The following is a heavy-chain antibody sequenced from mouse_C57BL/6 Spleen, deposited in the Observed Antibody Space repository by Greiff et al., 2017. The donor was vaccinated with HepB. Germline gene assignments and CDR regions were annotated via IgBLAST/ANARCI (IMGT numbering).Heavy chain of an antibody. Sequence: EVKLMESGGGLVQPGGSMKLSCVASGFTFSNYWMNWVRQSPEKGLEWVAQIRLKSDNYATHYAESVKGRFTISRDDSKSSVYLQMNNLRAEDTGIYYCTVTIYYYGSSYLSYAMDYWGQGTSVTVSS. D-gene: IGHD1-1*01. CDR1: GFTFSNYW. V-gene: IGHV6-3*01. J-gene: IGHJ4*01. CDR2: IRLKSDNYAT. CDR3: TVTIYYYGSSYLSYAMDY.